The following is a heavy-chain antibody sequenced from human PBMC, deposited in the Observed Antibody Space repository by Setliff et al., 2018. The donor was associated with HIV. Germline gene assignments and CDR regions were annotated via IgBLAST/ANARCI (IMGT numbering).Heavy chain of an antibody. CDR3: ARQGQLGSE. D-gene: IGHD1-1*01. Sequence: SETLSLTCTVSGGSIRSSSYYWGWIRQPPGKGLESIGSIYYSGSTYYKPSLKSRVTISVDTSKNQFSLKLSSVTAADTAVYYCARQGQLGSEWGQGTLVTVSS. V-gene: IGHV4-39*01. CDR1: GGSIRSSSYY. CDR2: IYYSGST. J-gene: IGHJ4*02.